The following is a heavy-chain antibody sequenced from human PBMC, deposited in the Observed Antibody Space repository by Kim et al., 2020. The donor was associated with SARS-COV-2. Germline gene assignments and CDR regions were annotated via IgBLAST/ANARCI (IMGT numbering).Heavy chain of an antibody. CDR2: INPSGGNT. CDR3: ARDHGIVVVVAAIRYYYYYGMDV. J-gene: IGHJ6*02. Sequence: ASVKVSCKASGYTFTSYYMHWVRQAPGQGLEWMGIINPSGGNTSYAQKFQGRVTMTRDTSTSTVYMELSSLRSEDTAVYYCARDHGIVVVVAAIRYYYYYGMDVWGQGTTVIVSS. CDR1: GYTFTSYY. D-gene: IGHD2-15*01. V-gene: IGHV1-46*01.